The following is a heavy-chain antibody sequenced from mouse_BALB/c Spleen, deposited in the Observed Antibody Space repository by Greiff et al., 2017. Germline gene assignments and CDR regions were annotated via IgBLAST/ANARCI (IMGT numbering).Heavy chain of an antibody. CDR2: ISDGGSYT. V-gene: IGHV5-4*02. CDR1: GFTFSDYY. J-gene: IGHJ2*01. Sequence: EVQRVESGGGLVKPGGSLKLSCAASGFTFSDYYMYWVRQTPEKRLEWVATISDGGSYTYYPDSVKGRFTISRDNATNNLYLQMSSLKSEDTAMYYCARGGDREYFDYWGQGTTLTVSS. CDR3: ARGGDREYFDY. D-gene: IGHD2-14*01.